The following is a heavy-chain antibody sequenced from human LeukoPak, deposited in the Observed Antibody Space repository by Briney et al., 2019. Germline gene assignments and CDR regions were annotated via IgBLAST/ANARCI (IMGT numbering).Heavy chain of an antibody. Sequence: GRSLTLSCTGSGFTFGDFAMSWVRQAPGKGLEWVGFIRSKAFRGATQYAASVGGRFTISRDDSKSIAYLRGNSLSTEDTAIYYCSSVFDTSSYYHSGVDYWGQGALVTVSS. CDR3: SSVFDTSSYYHSGVDY. D-gene: IGHD3-22*01. CDR1: GFTFGDFA. V-gene: IGHV3-49*04. CDR2: IRSKAFRGAT. J-gene: IGHJ4*02.